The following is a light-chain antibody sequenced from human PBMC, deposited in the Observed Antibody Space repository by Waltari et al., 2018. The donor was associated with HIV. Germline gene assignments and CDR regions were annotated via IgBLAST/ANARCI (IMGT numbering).Light chain of an antibody. J-gene: IGLJ1*01. Sequence: QSALTQPASVSGSPGQSITISCTGTSSDVGSYNLVSWYQQHPGKAPKLMIYEVSRRPSGVVNRFSGSKSGNTASLTISGLQAEDEADYYCCSYAGSSTYGFGTGTKVTVL. CDR2: EVS. CDR3: CSYAGSSTYG. V-gene: IGLV2-23*02. CDR1: SSDVGSYNL.